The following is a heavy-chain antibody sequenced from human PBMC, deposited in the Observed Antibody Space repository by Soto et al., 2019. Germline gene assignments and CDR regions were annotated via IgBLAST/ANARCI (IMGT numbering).Heavy chain of an antibody. CDR2: IDWDDDK. Sequence: SGPTLVNPTQTLTLTCTFSGFSLSTSGMCVSWIRQPPGKALEWLALIDWDDDKYYSTSLKTRLTISKDTSKNQVVLTMTNMDPVDTATYYCARIRRCIGDYDYYYYGMDVWGQGTTVTVSS. CDR1: GFSLSTSGMC. V-gene: IGHV2-70*01. J-gene: IGHJ6*02. CDR3: ARIRRCIGDYDYYYYGMDV. D-gene: IGHD4-17*01.